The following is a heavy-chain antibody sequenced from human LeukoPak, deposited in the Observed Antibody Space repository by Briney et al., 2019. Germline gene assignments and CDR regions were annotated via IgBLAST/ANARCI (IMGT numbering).Heavy chain of an antibody. V-gene: IGHV5-51*01. CDR2: IYPADSDT. CDR3: ARRDGRAFDI. Sequence: GESLKISCKGSGYGFNIYWIGWVRQMPGKGLEWMGIIYPADSDTRYSPSFQGQVTISADKSISTAYLQWGSLKASDTAMYYCARRDGRAFDIWGQGTTVTVSS. CDR1: GYGFNIYW. D-gene: IGHD2-21*02. J-gene: IGHJ3*02.